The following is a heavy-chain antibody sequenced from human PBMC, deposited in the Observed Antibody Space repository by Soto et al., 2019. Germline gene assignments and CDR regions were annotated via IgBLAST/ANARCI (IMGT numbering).Heavy chain of an antibody. J-gene: IGHJ6*03. CDR3: ARGVRGYWYMDV. V-gene: IGHV3-74*01. Sequence: EVQLVESGGGLVQPGGSLRLSCAASGFTFSSFWMHWVRQAPGKGLVWVSRLNGDGSTTNYVDSVKGRFTISRDNAKNTVYLEMNSLRVDDAAVYFCARGVRGYWYMDVWGKGTTVTVSS. D-gene: IGHD3-10*01. CDR2: LNGDGSTT. CDR1: GFTFSSFW.